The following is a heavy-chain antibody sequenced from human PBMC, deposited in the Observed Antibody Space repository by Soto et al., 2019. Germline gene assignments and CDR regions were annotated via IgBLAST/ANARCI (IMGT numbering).Heavy chain of an antibody. J-gene: IGHJ6*02. CDR1: GFTVRSNY. D-gene: IGHD2-15*01. CDR3: ARAGYCSGGSCPYGMDV. CDR2: IYSGGST. Sequence: LRLSCAASGFTVRSNYMSWVRQAPGKGLEWVSVIYSGGSTYYADSVKGRFTISRDNSKNTLYLQMNSLRAEDTAVYYCARAGYCSGGSCPYGMDVWGQGTTVTVSS. V-gene: IGHV3-53*01.